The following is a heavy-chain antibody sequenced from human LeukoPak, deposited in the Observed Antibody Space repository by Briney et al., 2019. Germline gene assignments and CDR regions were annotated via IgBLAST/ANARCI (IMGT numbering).Heavy chain of an antibody. J-gene: IGHJ4*02. V-gene: IGHV3-43*02. CDR3: AQDWWGSYLS. Sequence: GSLSLSCAASGFTFATYAMHWVRQAPGKGLEYVSLIFGDGETTHYADSVKGRFTISRDNSKNSLYLQMNNLKTDDTAFYYCAQDWWGSYLSWGRGTLVTVSS. D-gene: IGHD1-26*01. CDR1: GFTFATYA. CDR2: IFGDGETT.